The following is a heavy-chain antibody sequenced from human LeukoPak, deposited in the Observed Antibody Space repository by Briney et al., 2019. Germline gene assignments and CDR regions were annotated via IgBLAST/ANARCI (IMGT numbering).Heavy chain of an antibody. J-gene: IGHJ4*02. CDR2: INPNSGGT. CDR3: ARGPGYYDSSGYYYGRRGFAY. D-gene: IGHD3-22*01. CDR1: GYTFTGYY. Sequence: ASVKVSCKASGYTFTGYYMHWVRQAPGQGLEWMGWINPNSGGTNYAQKFQGRVTMTRDTSISTAYMELSRLRSEDTAVYYCARGPGYYDSSGYYYGRRGFAYWGQGTLVTVSS. V-gene: IGHV1-2*02.